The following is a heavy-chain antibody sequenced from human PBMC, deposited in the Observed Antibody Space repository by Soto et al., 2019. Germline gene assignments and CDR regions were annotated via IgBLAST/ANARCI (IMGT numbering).Heavy chain of an antibody. CDR3: ARARQTYYYGSGSYWLGY. CDR2: ISYDGSNK. D-gene: IGHD3-10*01. CDR1: GFTFSSYA. Sequence: QVQLVESGGGVVQPGRSLRLSCAASGFTFSSYAMHWVRQAPGKGLEWVAVISYDGSNKYYADSVKGRFTISGDNSKDTLYLQMNSVRAEDTAVYYCARARQTYYYGSGSYWLGYWGQGTLVTVSS. V-gene: IGHV3-30-3*01. J-gene: IGHJ4*02.